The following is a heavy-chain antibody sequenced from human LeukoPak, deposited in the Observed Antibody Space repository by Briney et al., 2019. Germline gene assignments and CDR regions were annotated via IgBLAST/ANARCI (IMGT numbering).Heavy chain of an antibody. J-gene: IGHJ4*02. D-gene: IGHD3-3*01. CDR1: GFTFSSYG. V-gene: IGHV3-64*01. CDR3: ATSRYYDFWSGYYEY. Sequence: GGSLRLSCAASGFTFSSYGMHWVRQAPGKGLEYVSAISSNGGSTYCANSVKGRFTIFRDNSKNTLYLQMGSLRAEDMAVYYCATSRYYDFWSGYYEYWGQGTLVTVSS. CDR2: ISSNGGST.